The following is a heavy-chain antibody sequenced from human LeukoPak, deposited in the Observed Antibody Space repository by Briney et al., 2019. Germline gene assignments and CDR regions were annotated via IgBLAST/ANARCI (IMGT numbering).Heavy chain of an antibody. CDR2: IKNSGTT. D-gene: IGHD1-1*01. CDR1: GGSIDSSSYY. J-gene: IGHJ4*02. Sequence: SETLSLTCIVSGGSIDSSSYYWGWIRQPPGKGLEWIGSIKNSGTTYYNPSLKSRVTVSVDTSKNQFSLKLSSVTATDTAVYYCTAERAGTVVDYWGQGTLVTVSS. CDR3: TAERAGTVVDY. V-gene: IGHV4-39*07.